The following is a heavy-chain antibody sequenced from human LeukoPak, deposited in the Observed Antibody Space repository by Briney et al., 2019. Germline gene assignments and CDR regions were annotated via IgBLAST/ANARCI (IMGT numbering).Heavy chain of an antibody. CDR2: SYYSGST. CDR1: GGSISSTSYY. Sequence: SETLSLTCNVSGGSISSTSYYWDWIRQPPGKGLERIGSSYYSGSTYYNPSLKSRVTISVDTSKNQFSLRLSSVTAADTAVYYCARSNWNDPFDYWGQGTLVTVSS. D-gene: IGHD1-20*01. V-gene: IGHV4-39*01. J-gene: IGHJ4*02. CDR3: ARSNWNDPFDY.